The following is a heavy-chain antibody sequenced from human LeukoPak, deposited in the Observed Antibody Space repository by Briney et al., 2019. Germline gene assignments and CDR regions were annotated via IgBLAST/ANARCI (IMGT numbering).Heavy chain of an antibody. CDR2: IKQDGSEK. CDR1: GFTFSSYW. Sequence: PGGSLRLSCAASGFTFSSYWMSWVRQAPGKGLEWAANIKQDGSEKYYVDSVKGRFTISRDNAKNSLYLQMNSLRAEDTAVYYCARDLVVGATRSNWFDPWGQGTLVTVSS. CDR3: ARDLVVGATRSNWFDP. J-gene: IGHJ5*02. V-gene: IGHV3-7*01. D-gene: IGHD1-26*01.